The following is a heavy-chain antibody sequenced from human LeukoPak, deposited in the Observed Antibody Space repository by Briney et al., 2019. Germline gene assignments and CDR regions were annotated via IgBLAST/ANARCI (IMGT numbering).Heavy chain of an antibody. Sequence: PSETLSLTCTVSGGSISSYSWSWIRQPPGKGLEWIGYIYYSGSTNYNPSLKSRVTISVDTSKNQFSLKLNSVTADDTAVYYCARGVTSGHYPNYYFDYWGQGTLVTVSS. V-gene: IGHV4-59*01. D-gene: IGHD3-22*01. J-gene: IGHJ4*02. CDR1: GGSISSYS. CDR2: IYYSGST. CDR3: ARGVTSGHYPNYYFDY.